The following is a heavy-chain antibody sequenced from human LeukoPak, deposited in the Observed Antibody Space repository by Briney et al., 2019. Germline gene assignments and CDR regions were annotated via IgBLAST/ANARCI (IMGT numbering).Heavy chain of an antibody. J-gene: IGHJ3*02. CDR3: ARFLWAFDI. V-gene: IGHV4-59*08. CDR2: IYYSGST. Sequence: SETLSLTCTVSGGSISSYYWSWIRQPPGKGLEWIGYIYYSGSTNYNPSLKSRVTISVDTSKNQFSLKLSSVTAADTAVYYCARFLWAFDIWGQGTMVTVSS. CDR1: GGSISSYY. D-gene: IGHD2-21*01.